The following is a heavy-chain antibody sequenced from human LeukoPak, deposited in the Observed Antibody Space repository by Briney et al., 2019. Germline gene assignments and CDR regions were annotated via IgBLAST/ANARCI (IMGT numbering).Heavy chain of an antibody. CDR3: ATPGGVVAATGDAFDI. V-gene: IGHV3-21*01. CDR2: ISRVSTYI. J-gene: IGHJ3*02. Sequence: PGGSLGLSCSASGFTFTDYSMSWVRQAPGKGLEWVSIISRVSTYIYYADSVKGRFTISRDNAKNSLYLQMNSLRAEDTAVYYCATPGGVVAATGDAFDIWGQGTMVTVSS. D-gene: IGHD2-15*01. CDR1: GFTFTDYS.